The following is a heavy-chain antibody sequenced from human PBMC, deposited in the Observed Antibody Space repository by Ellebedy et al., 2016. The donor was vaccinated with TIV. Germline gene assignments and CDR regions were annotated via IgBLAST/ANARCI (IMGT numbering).Heavy chain of an antibody. V-gene: IGHV3-23*01. CDR1: GFTFSHAW. CDR3: GKEILVVVTPALDH. CDR2: ITASGSR. D-gene: IGHD2-15*01. Sequence: PGGSLRLSCVGSGFTFSHAWLNWVRQAPGKGLEWVSAITASGSRHYADSAKVRFTISRDNSKNTVYLQMSSLRAEDTAVYYCGKEILVVVTPALDHWGQGTLVTVSS. J-gene: IGHJ4*02.